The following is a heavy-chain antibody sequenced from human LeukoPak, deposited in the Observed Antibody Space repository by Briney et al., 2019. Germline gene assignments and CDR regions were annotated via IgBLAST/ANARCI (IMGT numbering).Heavy chain of an antibody. CDR2: MCPLDYIT. J-gene: IGHJ4*02. CDR3: ARRAGSWSLDY. V-gene: IGHV5-51*01. CDR1: GYSFINYW. D-gene: IGHD6-13*01. Sequence: GESLKISCKASGYSFINYWIGWVRQMPGKPLEWMGIMCPLDYITKYSPSLQGQVTISADKSINTAYLQWSSLKASYTAIYYCARRAGSWSLDYWGQGTLVTVSS.